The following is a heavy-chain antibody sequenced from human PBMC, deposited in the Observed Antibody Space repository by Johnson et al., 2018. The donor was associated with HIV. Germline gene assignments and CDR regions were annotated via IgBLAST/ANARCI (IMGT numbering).Heavy chain of an antibody. CDR2: IAADGSND. J-gene: IGHJ3*02. Sequence: HVQLVESGGGVVQPGRSLRLSCAASGFIFSSYGMHWVRQAPGKGLEWVAVIAADGSNDFYADSVKGRFTISLDNSKNTLYLQMNSLRPEDTAVYYCARDGFDIWGQGTMVTVSS. CDR3: ARDGFDI. V-gene: IGHV3-30*03. CDR1: GFIFSSYG.